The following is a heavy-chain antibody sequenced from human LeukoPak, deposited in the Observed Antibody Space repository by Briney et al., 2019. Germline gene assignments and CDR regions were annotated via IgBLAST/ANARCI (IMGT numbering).Heavy chain of an antibody. J-gene: IGHJ5*02. V-gene: IGHV1-46*01. D-gene: IGHD5-12*01. CDR3: ARGKWPPQGYNWFDP. Sequence: ASVKVSCKASGYTFTSYYMHWVRQAPGQGLEWMGIINPSGGSTSYAQKFQGRVTTTRDMSTSTVYMELSSLRSEDTAVYYCARGKWPPQGYNWFDPWGQGTLVTVSS. CDR2: INPSGGST. CDR1: GYTFTSYY.